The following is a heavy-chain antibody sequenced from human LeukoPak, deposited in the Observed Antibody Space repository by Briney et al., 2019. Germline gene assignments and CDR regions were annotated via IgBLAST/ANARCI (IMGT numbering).Heavy chain of an antibody. V-gene: IGHV1-69*13. J-gene: IGHJ6*02. CDR2: IIPIFGTA. CDR1: GGTXSSYA. CDR3: ARVAYVQLDYYYYGMDV. Sequence: SVKVSCKASGGTXSSYAISWVRQAPGQGLEWMGGIIPIFGTANYAQKFQGRVTITADESTSTAYMELSSLRSEDTAVYYCARVAYVQLDYYYYGMDVWGQGTTVTVSS. D-gene: IGHD6-13*01.